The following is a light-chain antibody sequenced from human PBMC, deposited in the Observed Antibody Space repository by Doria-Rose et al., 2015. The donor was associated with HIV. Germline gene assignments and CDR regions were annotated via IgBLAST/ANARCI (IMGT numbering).Light chain of an antibody. CDR3: GTWDSSLSAVV. Sequence: QSALIQPPSVSAAPGQKVTISCSGSSSNIGNNYVSWYQQLPGTAPKLLIYENNKRPSGIPDRFSGSKSGTSATLGITGLQTGDEADYYCGTWDSSLSAVVFGGGTKLTVL. J-gene: IGLJ2*01. CDR1: SSNIGNNY. V-gene: IGLV1-51*02. CDR2: ENN.